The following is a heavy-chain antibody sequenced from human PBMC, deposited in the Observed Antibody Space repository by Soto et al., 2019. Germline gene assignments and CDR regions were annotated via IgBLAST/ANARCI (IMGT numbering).Heavy chain of an antibody. D-gene: IGHD4-17*01. J-gene: IGHJ3*02. CDR3: AHPRGYGVFDAYDI. CDR2: ISGSGDIT. Sequence: PVGSLRLSCAASGFTFSTYAMSWVRQAPGKGLEWVSAISGSGDITYSADSVRGRFTISRDNFKNTLYLQMNSLRIEDTAVYYCAHPRGYGVFDAYDIWGQGTMVTVSS. V-gene: IGHV3-23*01. CDR1: GFTFSTYA.